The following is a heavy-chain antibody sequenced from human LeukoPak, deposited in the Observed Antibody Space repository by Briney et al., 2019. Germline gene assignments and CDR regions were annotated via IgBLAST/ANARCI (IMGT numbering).Heavy chain of an antibody. CDR2: TYYRSNWYS. Sequence: SQTLLLTCAITGDSVSSSASWNWIRLSPSRGLEWLGRTYYRSNWYSDYATSVKGRVTINADTSKNQFSLQLNSVIPEDTAVYYCARDPDSSSEWGPFDPWGQGTLVTVSS. V-gene: IGHV6-1*01. J-gene: IGHJ5*02. D-gene: IGHD6-6*01. CDR3: ARDPDSSSEWGPFDP. CDR1: GDSVSSSAS.